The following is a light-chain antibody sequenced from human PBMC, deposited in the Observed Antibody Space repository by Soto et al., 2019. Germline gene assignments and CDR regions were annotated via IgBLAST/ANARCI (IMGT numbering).Light chain of an antibody. Sequence: DIQMTQSPSTLSASIGDRITITCRASQSISTSLAWYQQKPGKAPKLLIYKASSLESGVPSRFSGSGSGTEFTLTISSLQPDDFATYYCQQYNSYSLTFGQGTKVDIK. CDR3: QQYNSYSLT. CDR1: QSISTS. V-gene: IGKV1-5*03. J-gene: IGKJ1*01. CDR2: KAS.